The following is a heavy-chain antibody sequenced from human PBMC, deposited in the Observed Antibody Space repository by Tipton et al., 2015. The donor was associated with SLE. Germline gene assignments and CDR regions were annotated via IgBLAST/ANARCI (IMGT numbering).Heavy chain of an antibody. CDR2: IYYSRYSETT. CDR3: ARDGGHSTMKFNWFDP. CDR1: GGSISSGGYF. V-gene: IGHV4-31*03. J-gene: IGHJ5*01. D-gene: IGHD2-2*01. Sequence: LRLSCTVSGGSISSGGYFWSWIRQRPGKGLEWIGFIYYSRYSETTSYNPSLKSRVSISADTSKNQFSLKLSSVTAADTAFYYCARDGGHSTMKFNWFDPWGQGSLVTVSS.